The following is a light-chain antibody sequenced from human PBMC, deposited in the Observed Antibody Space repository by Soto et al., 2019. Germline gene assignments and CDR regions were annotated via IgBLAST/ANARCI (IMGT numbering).Light chain of an antibody. CDR1: QSVSSY. Sequence: EIGMTQSPATLSVSPGEGATVSCRASQSVSSYLAWYQQKPGQAPRLLIYGASSRASGIPDRFSGSGSGTDFTLSISRLEPEDFAVYYCQQYGSSPRTFGQGTKVDIK. V-gene: IGKV3-20*01. CDR2: GAS. J-gene: IGKJ1*01. CDR3: QQYGSSPRT.